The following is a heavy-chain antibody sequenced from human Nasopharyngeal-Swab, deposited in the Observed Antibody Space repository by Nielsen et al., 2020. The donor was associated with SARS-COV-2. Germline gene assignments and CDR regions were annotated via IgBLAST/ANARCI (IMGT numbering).Heavy chain of an antibody. CDR2: IDNNGGAT. Sequence: GDSLKISCSASGFTFTSYAMNWVRQAPGKGLEFVSAIDNNGGATYYADSVKGRFTISRDNSKSTLYLQLSSLRGDDTAVYYCVKAWRYIYPSYMDAWGKGTTIIVSS. CDR3: VKAWRYIYPSYMDA. J-gene: IGHJ6*03. CDR1: GFTFTSYA. D-gene: IGHD3-3*01. V-gene: IGHV3-64D*06.